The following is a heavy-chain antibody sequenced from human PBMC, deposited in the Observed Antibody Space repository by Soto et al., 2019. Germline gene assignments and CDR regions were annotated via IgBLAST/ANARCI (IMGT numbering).Heavy chain of an antibody. D-gene: IGHD5-18*01. CDR3: ARGLTAHAY. J-gene: IGHJ4*02. V-gene: IGHV3-7*01. Sequence: GGSLRLSCVASEFTFREYWMTWVRQAPGKGVEWVANIKQDGSLKFYVDSVKGRFSVSRDNAANSVFLDMDGLRFEDSAVYYCARGLTAHAYWGRGSLVTVSS. CDR2: IKQDGSLK. CDR1: EFTFREYW.